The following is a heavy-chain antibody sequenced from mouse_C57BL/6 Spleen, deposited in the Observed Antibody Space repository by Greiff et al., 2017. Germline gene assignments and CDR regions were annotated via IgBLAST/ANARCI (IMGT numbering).Heavy chain of an antibody. CDR2: INPSNGGT. D-gene: IGHD2-5*01. Sequence: VQLQQPGTELVKPGASVKLSCKASGYTFTSYWMHWVKQRPGQGLEWIGNINPSNGGTNYNEKFKSKATLTVDKSSSTAYMQLSSLTSEDSAVYYCARSMVYYSNYFDYWGQGTTLTVSS. CDR1: GYTFTSYW. CDR3: ARSMVYYSNYFDY. J-gene: IGHJ2*01. V-gene: IGHV1-53*01.